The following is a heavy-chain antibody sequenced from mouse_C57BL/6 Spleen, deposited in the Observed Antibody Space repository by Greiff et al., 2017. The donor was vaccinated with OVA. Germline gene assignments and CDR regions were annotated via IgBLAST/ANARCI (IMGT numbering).Heavy chain of an antibody. CDR3: ARSPSSYYGSSMDY. V-gene: IGHV1-80*01. D-gene: IGHD1-1*01. CDR1: GYAFSSYW. J-gene: IGHJ4*01. CDR2: IYPGDGDT. Sequence: QVQLQQSGAELVKPGASVKISCKASGYAFSSYWMNWVKQRPGKGLEWIGQIYPGDGDTNYNGKFKGKATLTADKSSSTAYMQLSSLTSEDSAVYFCARSPSSYYGSSMDYWGQGTSVTVSS.